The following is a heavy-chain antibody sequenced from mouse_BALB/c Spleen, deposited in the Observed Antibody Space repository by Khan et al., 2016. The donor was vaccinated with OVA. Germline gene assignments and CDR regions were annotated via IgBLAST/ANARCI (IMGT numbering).Heavy chain of an antibody. CDR3: ARRGAARGTWDYFDY. CDR1: GYTFTNYW. Sequence: QVQLKQSGAELVRPGTSVKMSCKAAGYTFTNYWIDWVKQRPGHGLEWIGDIYPGGGYTNYNEKFKGKATLTADTSSSTAYLQVSSLTSEDSAIYYCARRGAARGTWDYFDYWGQGTTLTVSS. CDR2: IYPGGGYT. J-gene: IGHJ2*01. V-gene: IGHV1-63*02. D-gene: IGHD3-1*01.